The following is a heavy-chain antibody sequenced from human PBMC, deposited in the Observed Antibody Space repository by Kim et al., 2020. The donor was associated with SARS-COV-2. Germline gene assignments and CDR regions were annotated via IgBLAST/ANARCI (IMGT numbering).Heavy chain of an antibody. V-gene: IGHV7-4-1*02. CDR2: INTNTGNP. D-gene: IGHD3-22*01. CDR3: ARDRIRRHYYDSSGYQLKGMDV. CDR1: GYTFTSYA. Sequence: ASVKVSCKASGYTFTSYAMNWVRQAPGQGLEWMGWINTNTGNPTYAQGFTGRFVFSLDTSVSTAYLQISSLKAEDTAVYYCARDRIRRHYYDSSGYQLKGMDVWGQGTTVTVSS. J-gene: IGHJ6*02.